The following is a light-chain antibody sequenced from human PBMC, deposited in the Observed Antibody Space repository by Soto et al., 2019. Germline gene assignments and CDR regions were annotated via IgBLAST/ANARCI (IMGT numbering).Light chain of an antibody. CDR2: AAS. CDR1: QGLNGY. Sequence: DIHLTHAPSFLSSSLGDTVTITCRASQGLNGYLAWYQQKPGKAPNLLIYAASTLQSGVPSRFSGRGSGTEFTLAISSLQPEDFATYYCQHLNGYPVTFGQGTRLEIK. CDR3: QHLNGYPVT. V-gene: IGKV1-9*01. J-gene: IGKJ5*01.